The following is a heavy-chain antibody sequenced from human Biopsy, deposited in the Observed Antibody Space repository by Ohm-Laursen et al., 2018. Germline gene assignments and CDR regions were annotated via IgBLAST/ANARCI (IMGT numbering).Heavy chain of an antibody. D-gene: IGHD3-9*01. CDR3: ATKLTGYFHH. CDR1: GGTFSNYA. CDR2: NIPILGTG. J-gene: IGHJ1*01. V-gene: IGHV1-69*06. Sequence: SSVKVSCKASGGTFSNYAISWVRQAPGEGLEWMGGNIPILGTGNYAQKFQDRVTVAADTSTSTATMELRSLRSDDTAVYYCATKLTGYFHHWGQGTLVIVSS.